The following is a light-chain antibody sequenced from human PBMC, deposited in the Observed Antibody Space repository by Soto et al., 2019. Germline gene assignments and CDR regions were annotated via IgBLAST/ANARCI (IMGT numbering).Light chain of an antibody. J-gene: IGKJ2*01. Sequence: DIQLTQSPSFLSASVGDRVTITCRASQGISSYLAWYQQKPGKAPKLLIYAASTLQSGVPSRFSGSGSGTEFSLPISSLQPEDFATFYCQQLHSYPRTFGQGTKLEIK. CDR3: QQLHSYPRT. CDR1: QGISSY. V-gene: IGKV1-9*01. CDR2: AAS.